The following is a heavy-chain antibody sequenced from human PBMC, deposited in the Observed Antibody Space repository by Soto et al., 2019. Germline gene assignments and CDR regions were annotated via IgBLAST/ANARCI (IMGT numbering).Heavy chain of an antibody. Sequence: QLQLQESGPGLVKPSETLSLTCTVSDGSFSSNSYYWGWIRQPPGKGLEWIGSISYSGSTYYNPSLKSRVTISVDTSKSQFSLNLSSVTAADTAVYFCARHTFRAAARDDAFDVWGQGTMVAVSS. CDR2: ISYSGST. V-gene: IGHV4-39*01. D-gene: IGHD6-13*01. CDR3: ARHTFRAAARDDAFDV. J-gene: IGHJ3*01. CDR1: DGSFSSNSYY.